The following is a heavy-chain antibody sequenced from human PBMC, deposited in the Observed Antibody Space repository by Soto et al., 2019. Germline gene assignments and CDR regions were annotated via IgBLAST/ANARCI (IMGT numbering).Heavy chain of an antibody. V-gene: IGHV3-33*01. CDR2: IWYDGSNK. CDR1: GFTFSSYG. CDR3: ARVADSSSSEYFDY. D-gene: IGHD6-6*01. Sequence: GGSLRLSCAASGFTFSSYGMHWVRQAPGKGLEWVAVIWYDGSNKYYADSVKGRFTISRDNSKNTLYLQMNSLRAEDTAVYYCARVADSSSSEYFDYWGQGTLVTVSS. J-gene: IGHJ4*02.